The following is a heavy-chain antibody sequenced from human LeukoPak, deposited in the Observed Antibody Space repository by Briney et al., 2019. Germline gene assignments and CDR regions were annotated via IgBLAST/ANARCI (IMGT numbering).Heavy chain of an antibody. CDR1: GFIFSSHW. D-gene: IGHD1-14*01. V-gene: IGHV3-74*03. CDR3: VGDLLIGGGSWSVPSLDS. CDR2: INIDGSRT. J-gene: IGHJ4*02. Sequence: GGSLRLPCAASGFIFSSHWMHWVRQVPGKGLQWVSRINIDGSRTMYADSVRGRFAISRDNAKNTVSLQMNSLRVDDTAVYYCVGDLLIGGGSWSVPSLDSWGRGILVTVSS.